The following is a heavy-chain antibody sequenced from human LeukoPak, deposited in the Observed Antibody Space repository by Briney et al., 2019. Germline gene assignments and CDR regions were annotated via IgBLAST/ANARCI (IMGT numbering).Heavy chain of an antibody. CDR3: ARGYVHDLGYCDY. J-gene: IGHJ4*02. V-gene: IGHV3-33*01. D-gene: IGHD1-1*01. CDR2: IWYDESSK. CDR1: GFTFSSYD. Sequence: GGSLRHSCSASGFTFSSYDMNWGRQAPGKGLEWVAVIWYDESSKYYADSVKGRFTISRDNSKNTLYLQMNSLRAEDTAVYYCARGYVHDLGYCDYWGQGNLVTVSS.